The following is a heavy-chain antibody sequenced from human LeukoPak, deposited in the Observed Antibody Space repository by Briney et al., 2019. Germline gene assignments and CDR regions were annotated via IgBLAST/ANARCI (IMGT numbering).Heavy chain of an antibody. CDR1: GFTFSRYW. Sequence: PGGSLRLSCAASGFTFSRYWMHWVRLGPGNGPVWVSRINGDGSYTNYADSVKGRFTISRDNAKNTLFLQMNSLRAEDTAMYFCLRDGRNWLWGQGTLVTVSS. D-gene: IGHD1-1*01. V-gene: IGHV3-74*01. J-gene: IGHJ4*02. CDR3: LRDGRNWL. CDR2: INGDGSYT.